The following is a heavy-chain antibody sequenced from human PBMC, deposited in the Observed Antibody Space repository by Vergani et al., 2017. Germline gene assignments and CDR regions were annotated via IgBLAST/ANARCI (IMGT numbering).Heavy chain of an antibody. V-gene: IGHV1-46*01. CDR2: INPNSGST. D-gene: IGHD2-15*01. J-gene: IGHJ4*02. CDR1: GYTFTGYY. Sequence: QVQLVQSGAEVKKPGASVKVSCKASGYTFTGYYMHWVRQAPGQGLEWMGWINPNSGSTSYAQKFQGRVTMTRDTSTSTVYMELSSLRSEDTAVYYCARIQMVAAEAGIDYWGQGTLVTDSS. CDR3: ARIQMVAAEAGIDY.